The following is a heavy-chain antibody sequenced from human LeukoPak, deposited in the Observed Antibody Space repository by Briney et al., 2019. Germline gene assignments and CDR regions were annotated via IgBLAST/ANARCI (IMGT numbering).Heavy chain of an antibody. CDR2: INHSGST. Sequence: SETLSLTCAVYGGSFSGYYWSWIRQPPGKGLEWIGEINHSGSTNYNPSLKSRVTISVDTSKNQFSLKLSSVTAADTAVYYCARVLLPRQYYYDSSGYYFDYWGQGTLVTVSS. V-gene: IGHV4-34*01. D-gene: IGHD3-22*01. J-gene: IGHJ4*02. CDR1: GGSFSGYY. CDR3: ARVLLPRQYYYDSSGYYFDY.